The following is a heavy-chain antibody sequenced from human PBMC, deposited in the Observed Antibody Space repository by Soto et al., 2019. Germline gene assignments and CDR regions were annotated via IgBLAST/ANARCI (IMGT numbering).Heavy chain of an antibody. CDR2: ISGSGDGT. CDR1: GFTVSRHA. J-gene: IGHJ6*02. CDR3: TKSRRGILMVYGFGGMDV. D-gene: IGHD2-8*01. Sequence: GWSLRLSCAASGFTVSRHAMSWVRQAPGKGLEWVASISGSGDGTYYGDSVKGRFTISRDSSSSTLYLEMNNLRGEDTAVYFCTKSRRGILMVYGFGGMDVWGQGTTVTVSS. V-gene: IGHV3-23*01.